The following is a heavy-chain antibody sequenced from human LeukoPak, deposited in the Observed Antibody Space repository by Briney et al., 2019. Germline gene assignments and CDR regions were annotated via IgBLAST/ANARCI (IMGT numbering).Heavy chain of an antibody. CDR1: GFTFSSYA. CDR2: ISGSGGST. V-gene: IGHV3-23*01. D-gene: IGHD2-21*02. J-gene: IGHJ4*02. Sequence: GGSLRLSCAASGFTFSSYAMSWVRQAPGKGLEWVSAISGSGGSTYYADSVKGRFTISRDNSKNTLYLQMNSLRAEDTAVYYCAKGPYCGCDCYTALDYWGQGTLVTVSS. CDR3: AKGPYCGCDCYTALDY.